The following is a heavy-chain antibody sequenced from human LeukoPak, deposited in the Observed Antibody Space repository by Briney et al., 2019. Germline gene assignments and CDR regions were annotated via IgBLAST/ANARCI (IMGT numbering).Heavy chain of an antibody. CDR2: IYYSGNA. J-gene: IGHJ4*02. V-gene: IGHV4-59*01. CDR1: GGSISTYY. D-gene: IGHD3-22*01. Sequence: SETLSPTCAVSGGSISTYYWNWIRQPPGKGLEWIGYIYYSGNANYNPSLKGRVTISVDTSKNQFSLNLTSVTAADTAVYYCARAGYYYDTMGEAWGQGILVTVSS. CDR3: ARAGYYYDTMGEA.